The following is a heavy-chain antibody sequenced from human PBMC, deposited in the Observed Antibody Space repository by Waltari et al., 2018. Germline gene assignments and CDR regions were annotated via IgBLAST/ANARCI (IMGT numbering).Heavy chain of an antibody. D-gene: IGHD3-22*01. CDR3: ARAGDSSGYYYGRYFDL. CDR1: GGSISSYY. Sequence: QVQLQESGPALVKPSETLSLTCTVSGGSISSYYWSWIRQPPGKGLEWIGYIYYSGSTNYNPSLKSRVTISVDTSKNQFSLKLSSVTAADTAVYYCARAGDSSGYYYGRYFDLWGRGTLVTVSS. CDR2: IYYSGST. J-gene: IGHJ2*01. V-gene: IGHV4-59*01.